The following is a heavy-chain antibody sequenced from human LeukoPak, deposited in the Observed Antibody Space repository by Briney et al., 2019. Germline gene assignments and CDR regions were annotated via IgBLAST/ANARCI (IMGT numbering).Heavy chain of an antibody. J-gene: IGHJ4*02. CDR1: GYTFTNYA. CDR3: ARAYQRLGELSLPDY. D-gene: IGHD3-16*02. V-gene: IGHV7-4-1*02. Sequence: ASVKVSCKASGYTFTNYAMNWVRQAPGQGLEWMGWIHPSTGNPTYAQGFTGRFVFSLGTSVSTTYLQISSPKAEDTAVYYCARAYQRLGELSLPDYWGQGTLVTVSS. CDR2: IHPSTGNP.